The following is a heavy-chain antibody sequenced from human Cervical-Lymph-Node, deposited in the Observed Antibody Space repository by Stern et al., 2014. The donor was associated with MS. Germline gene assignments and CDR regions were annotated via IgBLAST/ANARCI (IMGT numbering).Heavy chain of an antibody. CDR1: GGSISSGGYY. J-gene: IGHJ5*02. D-gene: IGHD2-15*01. Sequence: QVQLQQSGPGLVKPSQTLSLTCTVSGGSISSGGYYWSWIRQHPGKGLEWIGYIYYSGSTYYNPSLKSRVTISVDTSKNQFSLKLSSVTAADTAVYYCARGQPLVVAAIGGWFDPWGQGTLVTVSS. CDR3: ARGQPLVVAAIGGWFDP. V-gene: IGHV4-31*03. CDR2: IYYSGST.